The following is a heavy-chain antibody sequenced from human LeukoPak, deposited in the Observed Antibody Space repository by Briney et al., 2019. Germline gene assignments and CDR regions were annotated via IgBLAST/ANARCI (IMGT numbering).Heavy chain of an antibody. CDR3: AKAFSYGSGSFYATFDC. D-gene: IGHD3-10*01. V-gene: IGHV3-48*01. Sequence: GGSLRLSCVVSGFSVSSFDMNWFRQAPGKGLEWVSYISRSSYNTYYADSVKGRFTIFRDNAENSVHLQMDSLRTDDTAVYYCAKAFSYGSGSFYATFDCWGQGTLVTVSS. CDR2: ISRSSYNT. CDR1: GFSVSSFD. J-gene: IGHJ4*02.